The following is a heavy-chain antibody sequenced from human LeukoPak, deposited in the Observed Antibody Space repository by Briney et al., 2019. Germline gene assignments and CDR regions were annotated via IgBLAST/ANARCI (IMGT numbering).Heavy chain of an antibody. CDR2: ISYDGSNK. CDR3: AKVMRELRTPDAFDI. V-gene: IGHV3-30*18. D-gene: IGHD1-26*01. CDR1: GFTFSSYG. J-gene: IGHJ3*02. Sequence: PGRSLRLSCAASGFTFSSYGMHWVRQAPGKGLEWVAVISYDGSNKYYADSVKGRFTISRDNSKNTLYLQMNSLRAGDTAVYYCAKVMRELRTPDAFDIWGQGTMVTVSS.